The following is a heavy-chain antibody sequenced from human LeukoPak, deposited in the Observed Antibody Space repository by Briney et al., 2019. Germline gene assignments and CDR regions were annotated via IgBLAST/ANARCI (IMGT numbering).Heavy chain of an antibody. CDR1: GFTFSSYW. Sequence: GGSLRLSCAASGFTFSSYWMSWVRQAPGKGLEWVANIKQDGSEKYYVDSVKGRFTISRDNAKNSLYLQMNSLRAEDTAVYHCAREGYGPPHYYYYYMDVWGKGTTVTVSS. CDR2: IKQDGSEK. V-gene: IGHV3-7*01. CDR3: AREGYGPPHYYYYYMDV. J-gene: IGHJ6*03. D-gene: IGHD1-1*01.